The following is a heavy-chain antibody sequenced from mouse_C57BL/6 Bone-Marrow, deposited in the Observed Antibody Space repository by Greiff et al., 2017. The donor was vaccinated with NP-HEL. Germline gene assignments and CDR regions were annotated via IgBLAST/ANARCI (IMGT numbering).Heavy chain of an antibody. V-gene: IGHV1-19*01. Sequence: VQLQQSGPVLVKPGASVKMSCKASGYTFTDYYMNWVKQSHGKSLEWIGVINPYNGGTSYNPKFKGKATLTVDKSSSTAYMELNSLTSEDSAVYYCARSKIPRWLPWYFDVWGTGTTVTVSS. CDR3: ARSKIPRWLPWYFDV. J-gene: IGHJ1*03. CDR2: INPYNGGT. CDR1: GYTFTDYY. D-gene: IGHD2-3*01.